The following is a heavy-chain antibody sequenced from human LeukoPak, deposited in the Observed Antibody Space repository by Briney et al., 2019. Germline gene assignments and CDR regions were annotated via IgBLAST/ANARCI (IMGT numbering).Heavy chain of an antibody. J-gene: IGHJ4*02. CDR3: ARDSFSIDY. D-gene: IGHD4-11*01. CDR2: IWYDGSNR. CDR1: GFTFSSYG. Sequence: PGGSLRLSCAASGFTFSSYGMHWVRQAPGKGLEWVAVIWYDGSNRYYAGSVKGRFTISRDNSKNTLHLQVNSLRAEDTAVYYCARDSFSIDYRGQGTLVTVSS. V-gene: IGHV3-33*01.